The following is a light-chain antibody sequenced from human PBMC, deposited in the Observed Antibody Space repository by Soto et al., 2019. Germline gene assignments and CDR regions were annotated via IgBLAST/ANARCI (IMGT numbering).Light chain of an antibody. V-gene: IGLV2-18*01. Sequence: QSALTQPPSVSGSPGQSVTICCTGTSEVGSYNRVSWYQQPPGTSPKLLIYDVTKRPLGVSDRFSGSKSGNTASLTISGLQAEDEADYYCGLYTLSDTVVLGGGTKVTVL. CDR3: GLYTLSDTVV. CDR2: DVT. J-gene: IGLJ2*01. CDR1: SEVGSYNR.